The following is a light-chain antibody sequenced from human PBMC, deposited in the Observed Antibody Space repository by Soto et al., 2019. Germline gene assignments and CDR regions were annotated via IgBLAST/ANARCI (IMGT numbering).Light chain of an antibody. V-gene: IGKV1-5*03. CDR2: KAS. J-gene: IGKJ2*01. CDR3: QQYNSYSRST. Sequence: DIQMTQSPSTLSASVGDRVTITYRASQSISSWLAWYQQKPGKAPKLLIYKASSLESGVPSRFSGSGSGTEFTLTISSLQPDDFATYYCQQYNSYSRSTFGQGTKLEIK. CDR1: QSISSW.